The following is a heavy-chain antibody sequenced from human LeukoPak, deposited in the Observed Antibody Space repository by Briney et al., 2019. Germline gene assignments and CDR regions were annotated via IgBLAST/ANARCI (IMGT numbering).Heavy chain of an antibody. CDR2: IYYSGST. CDR1: GGSISSGGYY. Sequence: SETLSLTCTVSGGSISSGGYYWSWIRQHPGKGLEWIGYIYYSGSTYYNPSLKSRVTISVDTSKNQFSLKLSSVTAADTAVYYCARTWLQGRDAFDIWGQGTMVTVSS. D-gene: IGHD5-24*01. V-gene: IGHV4-31*03. CDR3: ARTWLQGRDAFDI. J-gene: IGHJ3*02.